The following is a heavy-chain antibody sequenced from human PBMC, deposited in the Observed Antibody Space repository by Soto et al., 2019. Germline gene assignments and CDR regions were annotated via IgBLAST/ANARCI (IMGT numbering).Heavy chain of an antibody. CDR3: ATAEGTVTTGWYGLDV. V-gene: IGHV1-3*04. Sequence: QVQVMQSGAEVKKPGASVKVSCMTSGYTFISYALNWVRQAPGQRLEWMGRINTGNGNTDYSQRFQGRITITRGTSATTTYMVLTSLRPEDTAVYYCATAEGTVTTGWYGLDVWGQGTTVTVSS. J-gene: IGHJ6*02. CDR1: GYTFISYA. CDR2: INTGNGNT. D-gene: IGHD4-17*01.